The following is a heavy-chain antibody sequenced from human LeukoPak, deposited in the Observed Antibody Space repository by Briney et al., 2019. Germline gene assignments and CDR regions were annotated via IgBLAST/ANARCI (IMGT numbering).Heavy chain of an antibody. Sequence: PSGPLSLTCTVTGASTYWTWIRQPPGKGLEWIGYIYSTTGATNSNPSLKSRVTMSLDTSKKHLSLKLSAVTAADTAVYYCARGYGWFDPWGQGILVIVSS. J-gene: IGHJ5*02. D-gene: IGHD3-10*01. CDR1: GASTY. CDR3: ARGYGWFDP. V-gene: IGHV4-4*09. CDR2: IYSTTGAT.